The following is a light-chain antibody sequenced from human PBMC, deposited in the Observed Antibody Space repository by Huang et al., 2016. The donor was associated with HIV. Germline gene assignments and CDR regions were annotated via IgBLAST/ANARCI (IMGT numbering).Light chain of an antibody. J-gene: IGKJ1*01. V-gene: IGKV1-39*01. Sequence: DIQMPQSPSALSASVGDRVTITCRASQSISSYLNWYQQEPLKAPKLLIYAASTLQSGVPARVSGRGSGTDYTLTISSLQPEDSATYFCQQSYSLPRTFGQGTKVEIK. CDR1: QSISSY. CDR3: QQSYSLPRT. CDR2: AAS.